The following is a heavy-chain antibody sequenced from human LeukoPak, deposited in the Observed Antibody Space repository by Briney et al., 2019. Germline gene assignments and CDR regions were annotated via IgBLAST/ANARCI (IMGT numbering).Heavy chain of an antibody. J-gene: IGHJ4*02. D-gene: IGHD5-18*01. CDR3: ARRYGSNYGPLAF. CDR1: GFTFSTHD. CDR2: IGTAGDT. Sequence: LAGGSLRLSCAASGFTFSTHDMHWVRQATGKGPEWVSAIGTAGDTYYPGSVKGRFTVSREDGKNSLYLQMNSLRAGDTAVYYCARRYGSNYGPLAFWGQGTLVTVSS. V-gene: IGHV3-13*01.